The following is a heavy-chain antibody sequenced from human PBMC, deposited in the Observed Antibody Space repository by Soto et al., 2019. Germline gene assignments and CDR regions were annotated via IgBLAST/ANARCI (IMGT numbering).Heavy chain of an antibody. J-gene: IGHJ4*02. V-gene: IGHV3-33*01. D-gene: IGHD1-26*01. CDR2: IRYDGNNT. CDR3: AGDGVGAEVFFGFLCY. Sequence: QVQLVESGGGVVQPGGSLRLSCAASAIIFTGFGMHWVRQAPGKGLEWVAVIRYDGNNTYYADSVKGRFTISRDNSKNPLYLQMNSLRAEDTAVYYWAGDGVGAEVFFGFLCYWGQGDLVTVSS. CDR1: AIIFTGFG.